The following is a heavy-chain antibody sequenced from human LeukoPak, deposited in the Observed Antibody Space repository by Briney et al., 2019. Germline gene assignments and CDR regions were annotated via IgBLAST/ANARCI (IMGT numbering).Heavy chain of an antibody. CDR3: AQTSSSWT. J-gene: IGHJ4*02. D-gene: IGHD6-13*01. CDR1: GGSISSSSYC. V-gene: IGHV4-39*01. CDR2: ICYSGST. Sequence: PSETLSLTCTVSGGSISSSSYCWGWIRQPPVKGLEWIGSICYSGSTYYNPSLKSRFTISEDTSKNQFSLELSSVTAAHTAIYYCAQTSSSWTWGQGTLVTVSS.